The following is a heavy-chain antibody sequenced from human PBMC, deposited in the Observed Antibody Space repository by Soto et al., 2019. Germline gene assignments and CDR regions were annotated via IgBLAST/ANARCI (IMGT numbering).Heavy chain of an antibody. D-gene: IGHD6-13*01. CDR1: GFTFSSYA. CDR2: IGESGTPT. Sequence: GGSLRLSCAASGFTFSSYAMKWVRQAPGKGLEWVSLIGESGTPTYYADSVKGRFTISRDNSENTLFLQMNSLRAEDTAVYYCAKGSSSWFDYMDVWGKGTTVIVSS. J-gene: IGHJ6*03. CDR3: AKGSSSWFDYMDV. V-gene: IGHV3-23*01.